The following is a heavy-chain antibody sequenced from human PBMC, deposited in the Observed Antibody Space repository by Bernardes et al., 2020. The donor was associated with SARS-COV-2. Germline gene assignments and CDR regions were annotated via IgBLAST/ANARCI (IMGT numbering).Heavy chain of an antibody. CDR1: GFTFSSYA. CDR3: AKFLAGSSPHRTGAVTYFDY. V-gene: IGHV3-23*01. Sequence: GVSLRLSCAASGFTFSSYAMSWVRQAPGKVPEWVSSISGSVWTTFYADSVKGRFTISRDNSKNTLYLQMNSLRAEDTAVYYCAKFLAGSSPHRTGAVTYFDYWGQGTLVTVSS. D-gene: IGHD3-3*01. CDR2: ISGSVWTT. J-gene: IGHJ4*02.